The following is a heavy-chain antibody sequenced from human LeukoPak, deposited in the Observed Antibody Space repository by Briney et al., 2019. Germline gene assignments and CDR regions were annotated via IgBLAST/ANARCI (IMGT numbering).Heavy chain of an antibody. D-gene: IGHD6-13*01. J-gene: IGHJ6*03. CDR2: IKSKTDGGTT. V-gene: IGHV3-15*01. Sequence: PGGSLRLSCAASGFTFSSYSMNWVRQAPGEGLEWVGRIKSKTDGGTTDYAAPVKGRFTISRDDSKNTLYLQMNSLKTEDTAVYYCTTVPGYSSSWPEDYMDVWGKGTTVTVSS. CDR1: GFTFSSYS. CDR3: TTVPGYSSSWPEDYMDV.